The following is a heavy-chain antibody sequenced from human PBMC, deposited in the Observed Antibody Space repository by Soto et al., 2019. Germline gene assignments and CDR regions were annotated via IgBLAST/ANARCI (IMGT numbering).Heavy chain of an antibody. J-gene: IGHJ4*01. V-gene: IGHV3-73*01. Sequence: XGSLILCCAASGVTFSVSAMHWVRQASGKGLEWVGRIRSKANSYATAYAASVKGRFTISRDDSKNTAYLQMNSLKTEDTAVYYCTRHLTYYYDSSGEKLTNDYWGHGTLVTVSS. CDR1: GVTFSVSA. CDR3: TRHLTYYYDSSGEKLTNDY. CDR2: IRSKANSYAT. D-gene: IGHD3-22*01.